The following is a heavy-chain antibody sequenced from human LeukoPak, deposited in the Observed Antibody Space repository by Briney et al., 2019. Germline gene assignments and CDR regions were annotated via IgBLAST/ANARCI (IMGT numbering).Heavy chain of an antibody. V-gene: IGHV3-48*01. CDR1: GFTFSSYG. D-gene: IGHD1-1*01. CDR2: ISSIGATI. J-gene: IGHJ4*02. CDR3: ARGPYKYVTSANPDY. Sequence: GGSLRLSCAASGFTFSSYGMHWVRQATGKGLEWVSYISSIGATIYYADSVKGRFTISRDNAKNSLFLQMNSLRAEDTAVYYCARGPYKYVTSANPDYWGQGTLVTVSS.